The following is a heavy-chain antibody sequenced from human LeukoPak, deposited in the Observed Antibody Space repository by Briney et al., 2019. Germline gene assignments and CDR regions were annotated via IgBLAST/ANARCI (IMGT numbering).Heavy chain of an antibody. D-gene: IGHD3-22*01. J-gene: IGHJ4*02. V-gene: IGHV4-59*12. CDR3: ARDQYYYDSSAYLFDY. Sequence: SETLSLTCTVSGGSISSYYWSWIRQPPGKGLEWFGYIYYSGSTNYNPPLKSRVTMSVDTSKNQFSLKLSSVTAADTAVYYCARDQYYYDSSAYLFDYWGQGTLVTVSS. CDR1: GGSISSYY. CDR2: IYYSGST.